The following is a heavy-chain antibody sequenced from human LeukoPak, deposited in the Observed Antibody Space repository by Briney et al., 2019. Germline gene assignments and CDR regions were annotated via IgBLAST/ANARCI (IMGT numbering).Heavy chain of an antibody. CDR2: IYNSGST. Sequence: PSETLSLTCTVSGGSVSRGGFYWSWIRQPPGKGLEWIGNIYNSGSTDYNPSLKSRVTISVNTSKNQISLKLSSVTAADTAVYYCARDKGPYWYFDLWGRGTLVTVSS. V-gene: IGHV4-61*08. CDR3: ARDKGPYWYFDL. J-gene: IGHJ2*01. CDR1: GGSVSRGGFY.